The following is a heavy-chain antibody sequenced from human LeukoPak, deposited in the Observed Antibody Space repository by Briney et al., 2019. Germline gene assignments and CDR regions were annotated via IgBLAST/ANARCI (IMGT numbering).Heavy chain of an antibody. Sequence: GGSLRLSCAASEFSVGSNYMTWVRQAPGKGLEGVAVLAHDGSNKHYADSVKGRFIISRDNSKNTLYLQMNSLRPEDTAVYYCAKDRGFGVFFQYYFDYWGQGTLVTVSS. J-gene: IGHJ4*02. D-gene: IGHD3-10*01. CDR1: EFSVGSNY. CDR2: LAHDGSNK. CDR3: AKDRGFGVFFQYYFDY. V-gene: IGHV3-30*18.